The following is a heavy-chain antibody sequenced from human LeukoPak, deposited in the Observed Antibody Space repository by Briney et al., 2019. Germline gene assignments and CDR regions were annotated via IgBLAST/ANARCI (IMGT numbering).Heavy chain of an antibody. CDR1: GYTFTCYD. Sequence: ASVKVSCKASGYTFTCYDINWVRQPTGQGLEWMGWVKLDSGNTGYAQKIQGRVTMTRNTSISTAYMELSRLRSEDTAVYYCARAPRGSGSYQSYWGQGTLVTVSS. CDR2: VKLDSGNT. D-gene: IGHD3-10*01. CDR3: ARAPRGSGSYQSY. J-gene: IGHJ4*02. V-gene: IGHV1-8*01.